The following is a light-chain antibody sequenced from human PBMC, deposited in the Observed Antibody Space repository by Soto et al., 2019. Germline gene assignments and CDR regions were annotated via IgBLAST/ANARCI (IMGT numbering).Light chain of an antibody. V-gene: IGKV1-5*03. CDR1: QSISSW. J-gene: IGKJ1*01. CDR3: QQYTSYT. CDR2: KAS. Sequence: DIQMTQSPSTLSASVGDRVTLTCRASQSISSWLAWYQQKPGKAPKRLIYKASSLESGVPSSFSGSGSGTEFTLTISSLQPDDFATYYCQQYTSYTFGQGTKVDI.